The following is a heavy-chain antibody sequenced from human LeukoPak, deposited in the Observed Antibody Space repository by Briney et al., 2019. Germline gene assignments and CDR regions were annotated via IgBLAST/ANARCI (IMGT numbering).Heavy chain of an antibody. CDR2: INSDGSIT. CDR3: ARVAPIYWGDC. J-gene: IGHJ4*02. D-gene: IGHD7-27*01. CDR1: QFTFRTYW. V-gene: IGHV3-74*01. Sequence: GVSVRLSCTASQFTFRTYWLHWVRQAPGEALVGVSLINSDGSITNYAGSVKGRFTISRDNTKNTLYLQMNNLRAEYTAVYYCARVAPIYWGDCWGQGTLVTASS.